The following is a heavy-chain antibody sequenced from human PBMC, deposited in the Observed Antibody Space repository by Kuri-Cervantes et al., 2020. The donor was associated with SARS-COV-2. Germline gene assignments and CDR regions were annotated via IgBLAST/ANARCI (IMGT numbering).Heavy chain of an antibody. Sequence: ETLSLTCAASGFTLSSYGMHWVRQATGKGLEWVSAIGTAGDTYYPGSVKGRFTISRENAKNSLYLQMNSLGAGDTAVYYCARGGSWNYYYMDVWGKGTTVTVSS. CDR3: ARGGSWNYYYMDV. J-gene: IGHJ6*03. V-gene: IGHV3-13*01. D-gene: IGHD1-1*01. CDR1: GFTLSSYG. CDR2: IGTAGDT.